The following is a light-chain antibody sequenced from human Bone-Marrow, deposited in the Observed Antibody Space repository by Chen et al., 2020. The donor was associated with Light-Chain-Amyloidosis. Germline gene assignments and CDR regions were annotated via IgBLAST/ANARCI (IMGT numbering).Light chain of an antibody. Sequence: SYVLTQPSSVSVAPGQTATIACGGNNIGSTSVHWYQQTPGQAPLLVVYDDSDRPSGIPERLSGSNSGNTATRTISRVEAGDEADYYCQVWDRSSDRTLFGGGTKLPVL. CDR1: NIGSTS. CDR2: DDS. CDR3: QVWDRSSDRTL. V-gene: IGLV3-21*02. J-gene: IGLJ3*02.